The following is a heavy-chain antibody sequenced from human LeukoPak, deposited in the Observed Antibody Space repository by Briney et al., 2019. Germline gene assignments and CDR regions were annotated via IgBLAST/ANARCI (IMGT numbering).Heavy chain of an antibody. V-gene: IGHV3-48*03. Sequence: PGGSLRHSCAASGFTFSSYEMNWVRQAPGKGLEWVSYISSSGSTIYYADSVKGRFTISRDNAKNPLYLQMNSLRAEDTAVYYCARIRYSSSFGDWGQGTLVTVSS. D-gene: IGHD6-13*01. CDR3: ARIRYSSSFGD. J-gene: IGHJ4*02. CDR2: ISSSGSTI. CDR1: GFTFSSYE.